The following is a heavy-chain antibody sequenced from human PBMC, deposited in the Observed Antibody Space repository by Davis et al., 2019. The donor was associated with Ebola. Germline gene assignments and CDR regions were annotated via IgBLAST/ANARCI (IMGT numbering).Heavy chain of an antibody. Sequence: SETLSLTCSVSAGSVGSDYWRWIRQSPGKGLEWIAFISNGGRTIYNPSLRGRVTISIDTSKNQFSLEVRSVTAADTAFYYCVRGSDAYKTGYWGQGTLVTVSS. J-gene: IGHJ4*02. CDR1: AGSVGSDY. D-gene: IGHD5-24*01. CDR3: VRGSDAYKTGY. V-gene: IGHV4-59*02. CDR2: ISNGGRT.